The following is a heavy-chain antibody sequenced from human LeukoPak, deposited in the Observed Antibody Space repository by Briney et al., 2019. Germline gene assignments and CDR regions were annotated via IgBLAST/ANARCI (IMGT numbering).Heavy chain of an antibody. V-gene: IGHV1-69*13. CDR1: GGTFSSYA. Sequence: GASVKVSCRASGGTFSSYAISWVRQAPGQGLEWMGGIIPIFGTANYAQKFQGRVTITADESTSTAYMELSSLRSEDTAVYYCARESCSSTSCYVRRYNWFDPWGQGTLVTVSS. D-gene: IGHD2-2*01. J-gene: IGHJ5*02. CDR3: ARESCSSTSCYVRRYNWFDP. CDR2: IIPIFGTA.